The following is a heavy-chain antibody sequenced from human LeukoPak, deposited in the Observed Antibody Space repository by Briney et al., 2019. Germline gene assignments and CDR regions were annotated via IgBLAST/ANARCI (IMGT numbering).Heavy chain of an antibody. Sequence: PGGSLRLSCAASGFTFSSYGMHWVRQAPGKGLEWVAFIRYDGSNKYYADPVKGRFTISRDNSKTTLYLQMNSLRAEDTAVYYWAKDPTSNYHDFWSGYYEDYWGQGTLVTVSS. CDR3: AKDPTSNYHDFWSGYYEDY. D-gene: IGHD3-3*01. V-gene: IGHV3-30*02. CDR2: IRYDGSNK. J-gene: IGHJ4*02. CDR1: GFTFSSYG.